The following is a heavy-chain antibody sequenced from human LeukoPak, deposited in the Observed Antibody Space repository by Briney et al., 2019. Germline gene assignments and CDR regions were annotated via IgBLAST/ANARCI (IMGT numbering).Heavy chain of an antibody. J-gene: IGHJ4*02. Sequence: APVKVSCKASGGTSNSHAISWVRQAHGQGLEWMGRITPNLGTTNRAQNFQDKVTLTADKSTNTAYMELTSLTSDDTAVYYCATTNDGGGYQWGDFFDFWGQGTLVTVSS. CDR2: ITPNLGTT. D-gene: IGHD3-22*01. V-gene: IGHV1-69*04. CDR3: ATTNDGGGYQWGDFFDF. CDR1: GGTSNSHA.